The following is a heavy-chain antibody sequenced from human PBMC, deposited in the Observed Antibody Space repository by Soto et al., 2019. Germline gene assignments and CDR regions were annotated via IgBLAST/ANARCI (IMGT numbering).Heavy chain of an antibody. Sequence: GGSLRLSCAASGFTFSSYAMSWVRQAPGKGLEWVSAISGSGGSTYYADSVKGRFTISRDNSKNTLYLQMNSLRAEDTAVYYCAKAKSVVDIVATLYMDVWGKETTVTVSS. J-gene: IGHJ6*03. CDR3: AKAKSVVDIVATLYMDV. CDR2: ISGSGGST. V-gene: IGHV3-23*01. D-gene: IGHD5-12*01. CDR1: GFTFSSYA.